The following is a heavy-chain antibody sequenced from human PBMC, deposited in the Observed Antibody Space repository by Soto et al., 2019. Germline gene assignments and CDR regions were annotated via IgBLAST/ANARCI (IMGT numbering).Heavy chain of an antibody. Sequence: PSETLSLTCAVYGGSFSGYYWSWIRQPPGKGLEWIGEINHSGSTNYNPSLKSRVTISVDTSKNQFSLKLSSVTAADTAVYYCARIRATYYYYYGMDVWGQGTTVTV. D-gene: IGHD1-26*01. CDR2: INHSGST. CDR1: GGSFSGYY. V-gene: IGHV4-34*01. J-gene: IGHJ6*02. CDR3: ARIRATYYYYYGMDV.